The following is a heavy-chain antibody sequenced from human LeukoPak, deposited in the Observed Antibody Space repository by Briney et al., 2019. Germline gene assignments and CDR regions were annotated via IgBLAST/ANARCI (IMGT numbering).Heavy chain of an antibody. D-gene: IGHD3-16*01. CDR3: ARGGGLDV. J-gene: IGHJ6*02. Sequence: GSLRPLCGAFGFSFWRFWVKWARQAPGKGLEWVASINHNGNVNYYVDSVKGRFTISRDNAKNSLYLQMSNLRAVDTAVYFCARGGGLDVWGQGATVTVS. CDR2: INHNGNVN. V-gene: IGHV3-7*03. CDR1: GFSFWRFW.